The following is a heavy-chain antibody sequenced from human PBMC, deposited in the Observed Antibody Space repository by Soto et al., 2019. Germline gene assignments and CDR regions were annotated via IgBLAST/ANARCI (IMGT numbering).Heavy chain of an antibody. CDR3: ARAYYGDYPYFDY. D-gene: IGHD4-17*01. CDR1: GGSISRYY. J-gene: IGHJ4*02. Sequence: PSETLSLTCTVSGGSISRYYWSWIRQPPGKGLEWIGYMYNTGSTVYNPPFKSRVTISVDTSKSLFSLKLSSLTSADTAVYFCARAYYGDYPYFDYWGQGALVTVSS. V-gene: IGHV4-59*01. CDR2: MYNTGST.